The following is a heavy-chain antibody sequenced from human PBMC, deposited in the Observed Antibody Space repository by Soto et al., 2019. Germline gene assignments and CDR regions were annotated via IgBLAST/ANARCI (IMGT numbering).Heavy chain of an antibody. Sequence: ASETLSLTCTVSGGSIRSYYWSWIRQPPGKGLEWIGYIYYSGSTNYNPSLKSRVTISVDTSKNQFSLKLSSVTAADTAVYYCAGAAAGTRYYYYYGMDVWGQGTTVTVSS. J-gene: IGHJ6*02. D-gene: IGHD6-13*01. CDR1: GGSIRSYY. CDR3: AGAAAGTRYYYYYGMDV. CDR2: IYYSGST. V-gene: IGHV4-59*01.